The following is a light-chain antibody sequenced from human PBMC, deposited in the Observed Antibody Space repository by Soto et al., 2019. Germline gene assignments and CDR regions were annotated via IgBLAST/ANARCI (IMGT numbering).Light chain of an antibody. CDR2: AAS. J-gene: IGKJ1*01. CDR1: QGIRNW. V-gene: IGKV1D-12*01. Sequence: DIQRTQSPSSVAASIGYRVTITCRASQGIRNWLAWYQQTPGKAPELLIFAASSMQSGVPSRFSGSGSGTEFTLTISSLKTEDFATYYCQQSYSTIWTFGQGTKVDIK. CDR3: QQSYSTIWT.